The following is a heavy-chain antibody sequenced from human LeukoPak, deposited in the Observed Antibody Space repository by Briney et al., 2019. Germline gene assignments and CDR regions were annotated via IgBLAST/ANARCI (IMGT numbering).Heavy chain of an antibody. CDR1: GFTFSDYC. CDR2: ISSSGSTI. J-gene: IGHJ6*04. D-gene: IGHD2-15*01. CDR3: ARDVCSGGSCYLLDV. Sequence: GGSLRLSCAASGFTFSDYCMSWIRQAPGKGLEWVSYISSSGSTIYYADSVKGRFTISRDNAKNSLYLQMNSLRAEDTAVYYCARDVCSGGSCYLLDVWGKGTTVTVSS. V-gene: IGHV3-11*04.